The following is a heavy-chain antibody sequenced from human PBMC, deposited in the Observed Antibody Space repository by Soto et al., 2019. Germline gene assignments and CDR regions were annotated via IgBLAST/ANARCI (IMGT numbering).Heavy chain of an antibody. D-gene: IGHD3-10*01. Sequence: ETLSLTGAVPGASISSYYWSWIRQPSGKGLEWIGRIYTSGSTNYNPSLKSRVTMSVDTSKNQFSLKLSSVTAADTAVYYCASGPGGFGESHYWGQGTLVTVYS. V-gene: IGHV4-4*07. CDR2: IYTSGST. J-gene: IGHJ4*02. CDR1: GASISSYY. CDR3: ASGPGGFGESHY.